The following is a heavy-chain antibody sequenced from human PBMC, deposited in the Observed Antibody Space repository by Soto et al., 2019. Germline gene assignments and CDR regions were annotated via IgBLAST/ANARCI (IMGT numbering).Heavy chain of an antibody. J-gene: IGHJ3*02. CDR1: GYSFTSYR. CDR2: IYPGDFDT. CDR3: ARLNWNYFEAFDI. Sequence: PGESLKISCKGSGYSFTSYRIGWVRQMPGKGLEWMGIIYPGDFDTRYSPSFQGQVTISADKSISTAYLQWSSLKASDTAMYYCARLNWNYFEAFDIWGQGTMVTVSS. D-gene: IGHD1-7*01. V-gene: IGHV5-51*01.